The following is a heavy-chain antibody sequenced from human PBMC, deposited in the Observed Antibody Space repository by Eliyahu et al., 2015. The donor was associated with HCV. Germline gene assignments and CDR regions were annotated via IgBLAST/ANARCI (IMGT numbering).Heavy chain of an antibody. CDR1: GGXITTCC. D-gene: IGHD6-19*01. J-gene: IGHJ5*02. CDR3: ASGGGGIAVAGTGGWFDP. Sequence: QVQLQESGPGLVKPSETLSLXCTVSGGXITTCCWXWXRXPPGKGLEWIGYIHXSGRANHNPSLKSRVTISVDTSKNQFXLNLTSVTAADTAVYYCASGGGGIAVAGTGGWFDPWGQGTLVTVSS. CDR2: IHXSGRA. V-gene: IGHV4-59*01.